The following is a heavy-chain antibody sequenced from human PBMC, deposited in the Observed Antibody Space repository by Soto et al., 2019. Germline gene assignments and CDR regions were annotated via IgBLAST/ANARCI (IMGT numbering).Heavy chain of an antibody. J-gene: IGHJ4*02. D-gene: IGHD3-22*01. CDR2: ISAYNGNT. CDR3: ARDAQDDSSGYYYDY. Sequence: ASVKVSCKASGYTFTSYGISWVRQAPGQGLEWMGWISAYNGNTNYAQKLQGRVTMTTDTSTSTAYMELRSLRSDDTAVYYCARDAQDDSSGYYYDYWGQGTLVTVSS. V-gene: IGHV1-18*01. CDR1: GYTFTSYG.